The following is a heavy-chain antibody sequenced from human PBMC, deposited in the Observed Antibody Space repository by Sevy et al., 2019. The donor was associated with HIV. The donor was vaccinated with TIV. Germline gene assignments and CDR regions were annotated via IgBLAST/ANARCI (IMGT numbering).Heavy chain of an antibody. D-gene: IGHD3-3*01. Sequence: GGSLRLSCAASGFTFSGSAMHWVRQASGKGLEWVGRIRSKANSYATAYAASVKGRFTISRDDSKNTAYLQMNSLKTEDTAVYYCTGVYDFWSGYYYYFDYWGQGTLVTVSS. CDR1: GFTFSGSA. J-gene: IGHJ4*02. V-gene: IGHV3-73*01. CDR2: IRSKANSYAT. CDR3: TGVYDFWSGYYYYFDY.